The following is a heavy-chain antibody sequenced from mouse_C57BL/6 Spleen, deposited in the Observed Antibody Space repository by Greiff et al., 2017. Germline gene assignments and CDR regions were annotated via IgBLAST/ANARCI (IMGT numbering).Heavy chain of an antibody. CDR3: ASHDYDVAY. V-gene: IGHV1-42*01. CDR2: INPSTGGT. CDR1: GYSFTGYY. D-gene: IGHD2-4*01. J-gene: IGHJ3*01. Sequence: EVQLPQSGPELVKPGASVKISCKASGYSFTGYYMNWVKQSPEKSLEWIGEINPSTGGTTYNQKFKAKATLTVDKSSSTAYMQLKSLTSEDSAVYYCASHDYDVAYWGQGTLVTVSA.